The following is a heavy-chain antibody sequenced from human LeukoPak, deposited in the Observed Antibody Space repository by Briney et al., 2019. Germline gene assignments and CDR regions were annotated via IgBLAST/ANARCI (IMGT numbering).Heavy chain of an antibody. CDR3: AGGADSSGYYLYYFDY. CDR2: ISSSSSYI. D-gene: IGHD3-22*01. Sequence: GGSLRLSCAASGFTFSSYSMHWVRQAPGKGLEWVSSISSSSSYIYYADSVKGRFTISRDNAKNSLYLQMNSLRAEDTAVYYCAGGADSSGYYLYYFDYWGQGTLVTVSS. V-gene: IGHV3-21*01. J-gene: IGHJ4*02. CDR1: GFTFSSYS.